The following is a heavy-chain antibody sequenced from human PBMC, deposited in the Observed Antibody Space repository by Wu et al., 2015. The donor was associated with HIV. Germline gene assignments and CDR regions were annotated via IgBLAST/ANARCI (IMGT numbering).Heavy chain of an antibody. CDR2: INPNSGGT. D-gene: IGHD5-18*01. J-gene: IGHJ6*03. CDR1: GYTFTGYY. Sequence: QVQLVQSGAEVKKPGASVKVSCKASGYTFTGYYMHWVRQAPGQGLEWMGWINPNSGGTNYAQKFQGRVTMTRDTSISTAYMELSRLRSDDTAVYYCARVAGYEPYYYYMDVWGKGTTVTVSS. V-gene: IGHV1-2*02. CDR3: ARVAGYEPYYYYMDV.